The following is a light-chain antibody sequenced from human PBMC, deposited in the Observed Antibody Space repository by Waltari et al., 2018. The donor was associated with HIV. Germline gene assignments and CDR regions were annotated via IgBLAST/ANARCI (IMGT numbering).Light chain of an antibody. CDR3: QQYYSAPPT. Sequence: DIVMTQSPDSLAVSLGERATINCKSSQSVLYNSNNKNYLAWYQQKPGQPPTLLIYWASSRESGVPDRFSGGGSGTDFTLTISSLQAEDVAVYYCQQYYSAPPTFGGGTKVEI. CDR2: WAS. J-gene: IGKJ4*01. V-gene: IGKV4-1*01. CDR1: QSVLYNSNNKNY.